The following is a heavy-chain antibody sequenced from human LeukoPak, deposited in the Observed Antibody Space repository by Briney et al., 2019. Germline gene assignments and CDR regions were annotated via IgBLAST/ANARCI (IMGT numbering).Heavy chain of an antibody. Sequence: ASVKVSCKASGYTFTSYYMHWVRQAPGQGLEWMGIINPSGGGTSYAQKFQGRVTMTRDMSTSTVYMELSSLRSEDTAVYYCARFSVTPRDTYYYDSSGLNDYWGQGTLVTVSS. CDR3: ARFSVTPRDTYYYDSSGLNDY. V-gene: IGHV1-46*01. D-gene: IGHD3-22*01. CDR2: INPSGGGT. CDR1: GYTFTSYY. J-gene: IGHJ4*02.